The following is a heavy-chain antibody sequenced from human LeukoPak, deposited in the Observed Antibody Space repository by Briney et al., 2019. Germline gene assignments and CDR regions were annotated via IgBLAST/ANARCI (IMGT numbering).Heavy chain of an antibody. CDR1: GGSFSGYY. CDR3: ATKHSVAVAANPPYFDY. Sequence: SETLSLTCGVYGGSFSGYYRSWIRQPPGRGLEWIGEINQSGRTNYNPSLKSRVTISVDTSKNQFSLKLTSVTAADTGVYYCATKHSVAVAANPPYFDYWGQGTLVTVSS. CDR2: INQSGRT. V-gene: IGHV4-34*01. J-gene: IGHJ4*02. D-gene: IGHD6-19*01.